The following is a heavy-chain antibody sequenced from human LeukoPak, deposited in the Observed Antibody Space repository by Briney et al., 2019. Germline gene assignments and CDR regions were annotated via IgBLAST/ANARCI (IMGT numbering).Heavy chain of an antibody. CDR3: ATTPREYSSTWYYFDY. D-gene: IGHD6-13*01. V-gene: IGHV4-38-2*02. CDR2: IYHSGST. Sequence: SETLSLTCTVSGYSISSGYYWAWIRPSPGKGLEWIGSIYHSGSTYYNPSLKSRVTMSVDTSKKQFSLNLSSVTAADTAVYYCATTPREYSSTWYYFDYWGQGILVTVSS. J-gene: IGHJ4*02. CDR1: GYSISSGYY.